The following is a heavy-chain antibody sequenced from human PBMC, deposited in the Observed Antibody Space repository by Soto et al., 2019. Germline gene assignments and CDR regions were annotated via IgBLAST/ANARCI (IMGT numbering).Heavy chain of an antibody. CDR2: ISSLGGST. D-gene: IGHD6-13*01. Sequence: GSLRLSCAASGFMFSNYAMTWVRQAPGKGLEWVSVISSLGGSTFYADSVKGRFTISRDNSKNTLYLQMNSLRTEDTAVYYCAKEEGSTWYPTDHWGQGTLVTVS. J-gene: IGHJ4*02. CDR1: GFMFSNYA. V-gene: IGHV3-23*01. CDR3: AKEEGSTWYPTDH.